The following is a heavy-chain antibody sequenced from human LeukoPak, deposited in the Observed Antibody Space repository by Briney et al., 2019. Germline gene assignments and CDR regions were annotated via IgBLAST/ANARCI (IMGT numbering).Heavy chain of an antibody. J-gene: IGHJ6*02. CDR2: ISSSSSYM. CDR1: GFTYSSYT. CDR3: ARDRDVPAIGMDV. Sequence: GGSLRLSCAASGFTYSSYTMNWVRQAPGKGLEWVSSISSSSSYMYYADSVKGRFTISRDNAKNSLYLQMNSLRAEDTAVYYCARDRDVPAIGMDVWGQGTTVTVSS. V-gene: IGHV3-21*06.